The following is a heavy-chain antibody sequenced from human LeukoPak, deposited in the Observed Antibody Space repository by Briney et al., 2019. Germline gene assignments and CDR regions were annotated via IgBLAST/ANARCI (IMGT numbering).Heavy chain of an antibody. D-gene: IGHD6-19*01. CDR3: ARLAVAGPFDY. V-gene: IGHV1-2*02. J-gene: IGHJ4*02. CDR2: INPTSGGT. Sequence: GASVKVSCRASGYTFIDYYMHWVRQAPGQGLEWMGWINPTSGGTDYAQKFQGRVTMTRDTSISTAYMELSRLKSDDTAVYYCARLAVAGPFDYWGQGTLITVSS. CDR1: GYTFIDYY.